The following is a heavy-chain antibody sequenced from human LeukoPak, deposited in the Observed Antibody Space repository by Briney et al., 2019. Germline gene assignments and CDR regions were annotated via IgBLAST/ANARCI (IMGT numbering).Heavy chain of an antibody. V-gene: IGHV1-2*02. CDR3: TRALGSDY. CDR2: IDPNSGGT. Sequence: ASVKVSCKASGYTFASYGISWVRQAPGQGLEWMGWIDPNSGGTNYAQKFQGRVTMTRDTSISTAYMELSSLRSGDTAMYYCTRALGSDYWGQGTLVTVSS. J-gene: IGHJ4*02. D-gene: IGHD1-26*01. CDR1: GYTFASYG.